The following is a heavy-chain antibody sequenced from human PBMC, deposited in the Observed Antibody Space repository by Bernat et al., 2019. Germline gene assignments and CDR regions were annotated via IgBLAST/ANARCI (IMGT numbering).Heavy chain of an antibody. D-gene: IGHD6-19*01. CDR3: ARARIAVAGRVWDY. Sequence: QVQRVQSGAEVKKPGASVKVSCKASGYTFTSYAMHWVRQAPAQRLEWMGWINAGNGDTKYSPKVQGRVTHTQDTSASTAYMELSRLRSDDTAVYYCARARIAVAGRVWDYWGQGPLVTVSS. CDR2: INAGNGDT. CDR1: GYTFTSYA. V-gene: IGHV1-3*01. J-gene: IGHJ4*02.